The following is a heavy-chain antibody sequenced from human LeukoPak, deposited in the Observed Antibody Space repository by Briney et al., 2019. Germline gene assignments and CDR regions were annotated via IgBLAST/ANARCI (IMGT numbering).Heavy chain of an antibody. CDR1: GYTFTGYY. Sequence: ASVKVSCKASGYTFTGYYMHWVRQAPGQGLEWMGWINPNSGGTNYAQKFQGRVTMTRDTSISTAYMELSRLRSDDTAVYYCARKRGVGVDTNAFDMWGQGTMVTVSS. D-gene: IGHD3-3*01. V-gene: IGHV1-2*02. J-gene: IGHJ3*02. CDR3: ARKRGVGVDTNAFDM. CDR2: INPNSGGT.